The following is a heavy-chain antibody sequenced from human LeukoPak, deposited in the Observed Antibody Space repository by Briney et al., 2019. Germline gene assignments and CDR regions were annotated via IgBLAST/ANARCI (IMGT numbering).Heavy chain of an antibody. CDR3: ARDGKAAAYYYYMDV. CDR2: IFHSGST. J-gene: IGHJ6*03. CDR1: GYSIISDSY. V-gene: IGHV4-38-2*02. Sequence: SETLSLTCNVSGYSIISDSYWGWIRQPPGKGLEWIGSIFHSGSTYYNPSLASRVSISVDTSRNQFSLKLSSVTAADTAVYYCARDGKAAAYYYYMDVWGKGTTVTVSS. D-gene: IGHD6-13*01.